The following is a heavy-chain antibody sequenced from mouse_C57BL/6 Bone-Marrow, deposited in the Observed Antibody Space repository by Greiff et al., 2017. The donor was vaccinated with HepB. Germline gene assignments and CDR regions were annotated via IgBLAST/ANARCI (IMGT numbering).Heavy chain of an antibody. D-gene: IGHD6-5*01. CDR2: IYPGSGST. V-gene: IGHV1-55*01. CDR3: AREGLWYYAMDY. J-gene: IGHJ4*01. Sequence: QVQLQQPGAELVKPGASVKMSCKASGYTFTSYWITWVKQRPGQGLEWIGDIYPGSGSTNDNEKFKSKATLTVDTSSSTAYMQLSSLTSEDSAVYYCAREGLWYYAMDYWGQGTSVTVSS. CDR1: GYTFTSYW.